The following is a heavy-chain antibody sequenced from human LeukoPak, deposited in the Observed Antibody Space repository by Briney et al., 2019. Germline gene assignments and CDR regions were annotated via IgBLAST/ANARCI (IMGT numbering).Heavy chain of an antibody. V-gene: IGHV3-49*04. CDR2: IRNKAYGGTT. CDR1: GFTFSSYS. CDR3: TRGSRKQVETPPFDY. Sequence: PGGSLRLSCAASGFTFSSYSMNWVRQAPGKGLEWVGFIRNKAYGGTTEYAASVKGRFSISRDDSKRLAYLQMHSLKTEDTAVYYCTRGSRKQVETPPFDYWGQGTLVTVSS. D-gene: IGHD4-23*01. J-gene: IGHJ4*02.